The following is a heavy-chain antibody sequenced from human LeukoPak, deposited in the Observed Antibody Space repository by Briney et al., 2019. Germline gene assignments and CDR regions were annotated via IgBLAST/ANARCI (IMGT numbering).Heavy chain of an antibody. Sequence: SETLSLTCAVYGGSFSGYYWSWIRQPTGKGLEWIGEINHSGSTNYNPSLKSRVTISVDTSKNQFSLKLSSVTAADTAVYYCARRRRPDIVVGVAATPYNWFDPWGQGTLVTVSS. CDR1: GGSFSGYY. CDR3: ARRRRPDIVVGVAATPYNWFDP. D-gene: IGHD2-15*01. V-gene: IGHV4-34*01. J-gene: IGHJ5*02. CDR2: INHSGST.